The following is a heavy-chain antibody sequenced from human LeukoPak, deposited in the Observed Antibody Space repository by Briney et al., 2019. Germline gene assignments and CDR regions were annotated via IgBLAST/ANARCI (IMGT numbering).Heavy chain of an antibody. CDR2: ISAYNGNT. J-gene: IGHJ6*03. CDR3: ARVADYPDYYYMDV. Sequence: GASVKVSCKASGYTFTSYGISWVRQAPGQGLEWMGWISAYNGNTNYAQKLQGRVTMTTDTSTSTAYMELRSLRSDDTAVYYCARVADYPDYYYMDVWGKGTTVTVSS. D-gene: IGHD3-16*01. CDR1: GYTFTSYG. V-gene: IGHV1-18*01.